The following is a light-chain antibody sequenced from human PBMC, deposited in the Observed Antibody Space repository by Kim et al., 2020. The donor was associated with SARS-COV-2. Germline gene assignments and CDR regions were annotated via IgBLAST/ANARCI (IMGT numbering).Light chain of an antibody. Sequence: GQGVTISCSGRTPNIGSNYVYWSQQLPGTAPKLLIYGNNQRPSGVPDRFSGSKSGTAASLAISGLRSEDEADYYCAAWDDSLSGPVFGGGTKLTVL. J-gene: IGLJ2*01. CDR1: TPNIGSNY. CDR3: AAWDDSLSGPV. V-gene: IGLV1-47*01. CDR2: GNN.